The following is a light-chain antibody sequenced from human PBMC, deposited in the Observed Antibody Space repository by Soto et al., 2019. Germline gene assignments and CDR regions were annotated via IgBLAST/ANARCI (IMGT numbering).Light chain of an antibody. J-gene: IGKJ2*01. V-gene: IGKV1-33*01. CDR1: QDITTY. CDR3: QQYDNLPHT. Sequence: DIQMTQSPSSLSASVGDRVTITCQASQDITTYLNWYQHKPGKAPKLLIFDVSYLETGVPMRFSGSGSGTDFTLTISSLQTEDIATYYCQQYDNLPHTFGQGTKLEIK. CDR2: DVS.